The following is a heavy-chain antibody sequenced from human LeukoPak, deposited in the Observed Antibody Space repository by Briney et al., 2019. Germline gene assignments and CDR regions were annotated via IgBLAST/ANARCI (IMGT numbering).Heavy chain of an antibody. CDR3: AAQYSSSSGWFDP. J-gene: IGHJ5*02. CDR2: IYYSGST. D-gene: IGHD6-6*01. V-gene: IGHV4-61*01. CDR1: GSSISSGYY. Sequence: TSETLSLTCTVSGSSISSGYYWGWIRQPPGKGLEWIGYIYYSGSTNYNPSLKSRVTISVDTSKNQFSLKLSSVTAADTAVYYCAAQYSSSSGWFDPWGQGTLVTVSS.